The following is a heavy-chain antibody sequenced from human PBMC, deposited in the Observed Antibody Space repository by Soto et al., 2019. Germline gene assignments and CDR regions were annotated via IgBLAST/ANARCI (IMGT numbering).Heavy chain of an antibody. CDR1: GFNFIPYS. CDR2: ISSSAVYI. J-gene: IGHJ4*02. CDR3: VRDGLDYYDTERLYFDN. Sequence: EVQLVESGGGPVRPGGSLKLSCAASGFNFIPYSLSWVRQAPGKGLEWVPSISSSAVYIDYADSVKGRFTISRDNANNSLYLQMNSLRAEDTATYYCVRDGLDYYDTERLYFDNWGQGTLVTVSS. D-gene: IGHD3-22*01. V-gene: IGHV3-21*01.